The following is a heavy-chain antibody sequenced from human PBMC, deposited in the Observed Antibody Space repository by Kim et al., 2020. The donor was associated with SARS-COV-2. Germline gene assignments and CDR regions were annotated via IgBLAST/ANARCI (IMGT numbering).Heavy chain of an antibody. V-gene: IGHV3-23*01. D-gene: IGHD3-10*01. J-gene: IGHJ3*02. Sequence: VKGRFTISSDNSKNTLYLQMNSLKAEDTGVYYCAKVDGAGSYLCDGAFDIWGQGTMDTVSP. CDR3: AKVDGAGSYLCDGAFDI.